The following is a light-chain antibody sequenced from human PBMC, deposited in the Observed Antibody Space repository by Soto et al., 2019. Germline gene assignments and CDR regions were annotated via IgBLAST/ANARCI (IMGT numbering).Light chain of an antibody. V-gene: IGLV3-21*04. CDR1: NIGSRS. CDR3: KVWDSGSGHRV. CDR2: YDR. Sequence: SYELTQPPSVSVAPGRTATITCWGNNIGSRSVHWYQQMSGQAPLLVIYYDRDRPSGIPERFSGSNSGNTATLTINRVEAGDEADYYCKVWDSGSGHRVFGGGTKLTVL. J-gene: IGLJ2*01.